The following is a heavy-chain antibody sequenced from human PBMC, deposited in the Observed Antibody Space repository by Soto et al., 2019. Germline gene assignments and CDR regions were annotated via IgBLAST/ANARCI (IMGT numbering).Heavy chain of an antibody. V-gene: IGHV3-30*18. J-gene: IGHJ4*02. Sequence: GGSLRLSCAASGFTFSSYGMHWVRQAPGKGLEWVAVISYDGSNKYYADSVKGRFTISRDNSKNTLYLQMNSLRAEDTAVYYCAKDRNPTGIAVAGNDYWGQGTLVTVSS. CDR2: ISYDGSNK. CDR1: GFTFSSYG. CDR3: AKDRNPTGIAVAGNDY. D-gene: IGHD6-19*01.